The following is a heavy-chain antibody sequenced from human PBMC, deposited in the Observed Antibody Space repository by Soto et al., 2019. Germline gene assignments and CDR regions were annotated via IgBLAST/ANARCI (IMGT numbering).Heavy chain of an antibody. CDR3: SGGVGDAI. D-gene: IGHD1-26*01. CDR1: GFSFRSDW. V-gene: IGHV3-7*04. J-gene: IGHJ4*02. CDR2: TNQDGSEK. Sequence: EDQLVESGGGLVQPGGSLRLTCAVSGFSFRSDWMNWVRQAPGKGLEWVAHTNQDGSEKYYLDSVKGRFTIFRDNAKNSLYLQMNGLRAEDPAVYYCSGGVGDAIWGQGTLVTVSS.